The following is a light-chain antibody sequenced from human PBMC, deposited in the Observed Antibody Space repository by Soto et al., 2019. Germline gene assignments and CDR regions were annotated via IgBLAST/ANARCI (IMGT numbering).Light chain of an antibody. J-gene: IGKJ1*01. CDR3: HQYNSYST. CDR1: QSISSL. CDR2: KAS. V-gene: IGKV1-5*03. Sequence: DIQMTQSPSTLSASVGDRVTITCRASQSISSLLAWYQQKPGKVPKLLIYKASSLESGVPPRFSGSGSGTEFTLTISSLQPDDFATYYCHQYNSYSTFGQGTKVEIK.